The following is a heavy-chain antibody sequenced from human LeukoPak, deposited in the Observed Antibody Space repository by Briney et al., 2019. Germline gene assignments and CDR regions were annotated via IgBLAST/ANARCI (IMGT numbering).Heavy chain of an antibody. CDR1: GFTFSLYN. CDR3: ARGYCGGDCYGD. V-gene: IGHV3-48*01. Sequence: PGGSLRLSRAASGFTFSLYNMNWVRQAPGKGLEWVSQISASETSIKYADSVRGRFTISRDNVKNSVYLQMNSLRVEDMAVYYCARGYCGGDCYGDWGQGTLVTVSS. J-gene: IGHJ1*01. CDR2: ISASETSI. D-gene: IGHD2-21*02.